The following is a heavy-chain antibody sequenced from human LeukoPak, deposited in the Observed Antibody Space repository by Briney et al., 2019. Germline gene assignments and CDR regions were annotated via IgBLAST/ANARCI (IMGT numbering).Heavy chain of an antibody. V-gene: IGHV4-31*03. CDR1: GGSISSGGYY. D-gene: IGHD3-3*01. Sequence: SQALSLTCTVSGGSISSGGYYWSWIRQHPGKGLEWIGYIYYSGSTYYNPSLKSRVTISVDTSKNQFSLKLSSVTAADTAVCYCADITIFGVVDYWGQGTLVTVSS. CDR2: IYYSGST. CDR3: ADITIFGVVDY. J-gene: IGHJ4*02.